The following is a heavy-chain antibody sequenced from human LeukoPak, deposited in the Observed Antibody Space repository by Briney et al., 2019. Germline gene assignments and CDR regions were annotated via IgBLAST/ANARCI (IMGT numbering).Heavy chain of an antibody. CDR3: NHLAVAGDAFDI. J-gene: IGHJ3*02. CDR2: ISSSGSTI. D-gene: IGHD2-15*01. Sequence: GGSLRLSCAASGFTLSSYEMNWVRQAPGKGLEWVSYISSSGSTIYYADSVKGRFTISRDNAKNSLYLQMNSLRAEDTAVYYCNHLAVAGDAFDIWGQGTMVTVSS. CDR1: GFTLSSYE. V-gene: IGHV3-48*03.